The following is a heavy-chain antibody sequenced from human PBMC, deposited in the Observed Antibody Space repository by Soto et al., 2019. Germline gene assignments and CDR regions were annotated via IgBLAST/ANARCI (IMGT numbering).Heavy chain of an antibody. V-gene: IGHV3-13*01. CDR2: IGTAGDT. CDR3: ARGIQLRLGELSISYYFDY. Sequence: GGSLRLSCAAPGFTFSSYDMHWVRQATGKGLEWVSAIGTAGDTYYPGSVKGRFTISRENAKNSLYLQMNSLRAGDTAVYYCARGIQLRLGELSISYYFDYWGQGTLVTVSS. D-gene: IGHD3-16*02. J-gene: IGHJ4*02. CDR1: GFTFSSYD.